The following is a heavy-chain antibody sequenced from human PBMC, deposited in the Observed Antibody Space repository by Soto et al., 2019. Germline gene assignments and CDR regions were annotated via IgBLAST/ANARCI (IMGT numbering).Heavy chain of an antibody. CDR2: IYYSGST. CDR1: GGSISSYY. Sequence: QVQLQESGPGLVKPSETLSLSCSVSGGSISSYYWSWIRQPPGKGLEWIAYIYYSGSTSYNPSPKSRVSISLDTSKNQFSLKLSSVTAADTAVYYCARTYDGSGPNSGGYGFDIWGQGTMVTVSS. V-gene: IGHV4-59*01. D-gene: IGHD3-22*01. J-gene: IGHJ3*02. CDR3: ARTYDGSGPNSGGYGFDI.